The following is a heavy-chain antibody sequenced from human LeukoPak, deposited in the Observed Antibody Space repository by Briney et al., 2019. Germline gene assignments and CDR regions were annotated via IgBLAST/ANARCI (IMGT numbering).Heavy chain of an antibody. V-gene: IGHV3-48*03. D-gene: IGHD2-15*01. CDR1: GFTFSSYE. CDR2: ISSNGSTI. CDR3: ARAHSSYMAD. J-gene: IGHJ4*01. Sequence: GGSLRLSCAASGFTFSSYEMNWVRQAPGKGLELVSYISSNGSTIYYENSVKGRFITSRDNDKQSLYLPMNSLRAKDTAVYYCARAHSSYMADWGQGTPVTISS.